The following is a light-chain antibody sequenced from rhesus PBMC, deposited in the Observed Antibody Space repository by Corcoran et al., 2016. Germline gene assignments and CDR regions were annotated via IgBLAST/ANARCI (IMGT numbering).Light chain of an antibody. J-gene: IGKJ4*01. CDR3: LQYSSSPLT. CDR1: QSISSW. V-gene: IGKV1-22*01. CDR2: TAS. Sequence: DIQMTQSPSSLSASVGDTVTITCRASQSISSWLDWYQQKPGKAPKLQIYTASSLQSGVPSRFSGSGSGTDFTLTISSLQPEDFATYYCLQYSSSPLTFGGGTKVEIK.